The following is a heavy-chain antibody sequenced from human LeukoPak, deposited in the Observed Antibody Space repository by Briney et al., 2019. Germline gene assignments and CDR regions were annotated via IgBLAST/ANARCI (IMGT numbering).Heavy chain of an antibody. D-gene: IGHD3-10*01. CDR2: MNPNSGNT. Sequence: AASVKVSCKASGYTFTSYDINWVRQATGQGLEWMGWMNPNSGNTGYAQKFQGRVTMTRNTSISTAYMELSSLRSEDTAVYYCARAITMVQIDAFDIWGQGTMVTVSS. J-gene: IGHJ3*02. CDR3: ARAITMVQIDAFDI. V-gene: IGHV1-8*01. CDR1: GYTFTSYD.